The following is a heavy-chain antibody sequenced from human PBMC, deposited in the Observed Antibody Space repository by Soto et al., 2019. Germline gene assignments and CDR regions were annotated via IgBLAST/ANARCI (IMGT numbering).Heavy chain of an antibody. D-gene: IGHD2-2*01. V-gene: IGHV3-23*01. CDR2: LGGNGFTT. Sequence: EVQLLESGGGLVQPGGSLRLSCVVSGFTFGSYAMSWVRQAPEKGPEWVAILGGNGFTTYYADSVQGRFTISGDKSKSTLFLQMNSLRADDTVVYYCAKALRPSLNFFYYMDVFGRGTSVTVSS. CDR1: GFTFGSYA. J-gene: IGHJ6*03. CDR3: AKALRPSLNFFYYMDV.